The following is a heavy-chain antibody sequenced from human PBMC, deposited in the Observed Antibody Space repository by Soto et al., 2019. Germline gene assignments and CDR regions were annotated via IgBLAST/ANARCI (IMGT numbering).Heavy chain of an antibody. V-gene: IGHV3-21*01. J-gene: IGHJ5*02. CDR2: ISSSSSYI. CDR3: ARDQNGDYTNWFDP. D-gene: IGHD4-17*01. CDR1: GFTFSSYS. Sequence: GGSLRLSCAASGFTFSSYSMNWVRQAPGKGLEWVSSISSSSSYIYYADSVKGRFTISRDNAKNSLYLQMNSLRAEDTAVYYCARDQNGDYTNWFDPWGQGTLVTVSS.